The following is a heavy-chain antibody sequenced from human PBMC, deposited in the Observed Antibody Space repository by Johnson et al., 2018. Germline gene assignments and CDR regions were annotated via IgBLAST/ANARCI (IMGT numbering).Heavy chain of an antibody. V-gene: IGHV4-34*01. CDR1: GGSFSGYY. J-gene: IGHJ1*01. CDR3: ARAPLGATRTQYFQH. Sequence: QVQLQQWGAGLLKPSETLSLTCAVYGGSFSGYYWSWIRQPPGKGLEWIGEINHSGSTNYNPSLKSRVTISVDTSKNQFSLKLSSVIAADTAVYYCARAPLGATRTQYFQHWGQGTLVIVSS. CDR2: INHSGST. D-gene: IGHD1-26*01.